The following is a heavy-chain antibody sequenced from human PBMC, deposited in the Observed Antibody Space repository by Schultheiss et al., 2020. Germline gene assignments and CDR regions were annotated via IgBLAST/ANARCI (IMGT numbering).Heavy chain of an antibody. Sequence: SETLSLTCAVYGGSFSGYYWSWIRQPPGKGLEWIGSIYYSGSTYYNPSLKSRVTISVDTSKNQFSLKLSSVTAADTAVYYCATLSAPRGFDLWGQGTTVTVSS. V-gene: IGHV4-34*01. D-gene: IGHD3-9*01. J-gene: IGHJ6*02. CDR3: ATLSAPRGFDL. CDR1: GGSFSGYY. CDR2: IYYSGST.